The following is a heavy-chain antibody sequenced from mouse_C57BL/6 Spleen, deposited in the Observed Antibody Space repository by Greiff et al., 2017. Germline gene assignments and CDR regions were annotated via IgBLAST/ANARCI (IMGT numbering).Heavy chain of an antibody. V-gene: IGHV2-4*01. D-gene: IGHD1-1*01. J-gene: IGHJ4*01. Sequence: VHLVESGPGLVQPSQSLSITCTVSGFSLTSYGVHWVRQPPGKGLEWLGVIWSGGSTDYNAAFISRLSISKDNSKSQVFFKMNSLQADDTAIYYCAKTPYYYGSSPYAMDYWGQGTSVTVSS. CDR1: GFSLTSYG. CDR2: IWSGGST. CDR3: AKTPYYYGSSPYAMDY.